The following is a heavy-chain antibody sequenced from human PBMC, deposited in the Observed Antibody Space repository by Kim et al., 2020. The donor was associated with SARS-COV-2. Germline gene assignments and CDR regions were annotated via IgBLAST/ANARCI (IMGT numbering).Heavy chain of an antibody. CDR2: ISYDGSNK. CDR1: GFTFSSYA. J-gene: IGHJ4*02. D-gene: IGHD3-10*01. Sequence: GGSLRLSCAASGFTFSSYAMHWVRQAPGKGLEWVAVISYDGSNKYYADSVKGRFTISRDNSKNTLYLQMNSLRAEDTAVYYCARDGRVWFGELSGHPPYYFDYWGQGTLVTVSS. V-gene: IGHV3-30*04. CDR3: ARDGRVWFGELSGHPPYYFDY.